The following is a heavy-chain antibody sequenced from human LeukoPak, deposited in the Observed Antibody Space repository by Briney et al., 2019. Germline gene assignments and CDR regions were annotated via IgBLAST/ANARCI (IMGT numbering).Heavy chain of an antibody. CDR1: GFTFSSYW. CDR3: TTDVEEDGTDHNWFDP. CDR2: IKSKTDGGTT. V-gene: IGHV3-15*01. Sequence: GGSLRLSCAASGFTFSSYWMSWVRQAPGKGLEWVGRIKSKTDGGTTDYAAPVKGRFTISRDDSKNTLYLQMNSLKTEDTAVYYCTTDVEEDGTDHNWFDPWGQGTLVTVSS. J-gene: IGHJ5*02. D-gene: IGHD5-24*01.